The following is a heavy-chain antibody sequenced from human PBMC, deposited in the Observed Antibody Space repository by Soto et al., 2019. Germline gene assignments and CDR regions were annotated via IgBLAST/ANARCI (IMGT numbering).Heavy chain of an antibody. CDR1: GFTFSSYR. CDR2: INGDGSST. V-gene: IGHV3-74*01. J-gene: IGHJ6*02. Sequence: EVQLVESGGGLVQPGGSLRLSCAASGFTFSSYRMHWVRQAPGKGLVWVSRINGDGSSTIYADSVKGRFTLSRDNANNXLXXQLNSLRAEDTAVYYCARGXCSXXXXXXXYYGMDFWGQGTTVTVSS. D-gene: IGHD2-15*01. CDR3: ARGXCSXXXXXXXYYGMDF.